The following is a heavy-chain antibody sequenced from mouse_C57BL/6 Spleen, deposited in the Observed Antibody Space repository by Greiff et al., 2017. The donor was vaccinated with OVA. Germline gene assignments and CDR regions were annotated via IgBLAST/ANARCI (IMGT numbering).Heavy chain of an antibody. D-gene: IGHD1-1*01. J-gene: IGHJ1*03. CDR1: GYTFTDYY. Sequence: QVQLKQSGPELVKPGASVKLSCKASGYTFTDYYINWVKQRPGQGLEWIGWIFPGSGSTYYNEKFKGKATLTVDKSSSTAYMLLSSLTSEDSAVYFCASYYYGTKYFDVWGTGTTVTVSS. CDR2: IFPGSGST. V-gene: IGHV1-75*01. CDR3: ASYYYGTKYFDV.